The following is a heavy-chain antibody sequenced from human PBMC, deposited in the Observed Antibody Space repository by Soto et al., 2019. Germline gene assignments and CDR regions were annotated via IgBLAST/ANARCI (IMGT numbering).Heavy chain of an antibody. Sequence: QVQLQESGPGLVKPSQTLSLPCTVSGAYVNTGGYYWSWVRQYPGKGLEWIGYIYHSGDTYYNPSLKSRLTISVDTSKNHFSLSLRSVTVGDTAVYYCARAPGNERLDYWGQGTLVIVSS. CDR2: IYHSGDT. CDR3: ARAPGNERLDY. J-gene: IGHJ4*02. CDR1: GAYVNTGGYY. V-gene: IGHV4-31*03. D-gene: IGHD1-1*01.